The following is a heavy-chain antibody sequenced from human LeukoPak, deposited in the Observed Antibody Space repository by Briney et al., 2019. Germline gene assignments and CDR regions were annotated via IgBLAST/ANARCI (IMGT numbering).Heavy chain of an antibody. CDR1: GYTLTELS. CDR2: FYPEDGET. CDR3: ATDQGSGWPYFDY. V-gene: IGHV1-24*01. D-gene: IGHD6-19*01. J-gene: IGHJ4*02. Sequence: ASVTVSCKVSGYTLTELSMHWVRQAPGTGLEWMGGFYPEDGETIYAQKFQGRVTMTEDTSTDTAYMELSSLRSEDTAVYYCATDQGSGWPYFDYWGQGTLVTVSS.